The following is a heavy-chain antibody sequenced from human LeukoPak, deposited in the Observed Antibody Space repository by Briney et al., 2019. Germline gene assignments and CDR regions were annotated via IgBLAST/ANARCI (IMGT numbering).Heavy chain of an antibody. CDR3: ARDRLRLLPAFDI. CDR2: IYYSGNT. Sequence: SETLSLTCAVYGGSFSGYYWGWIRQPPGKGLEWIGSIYYSGNTYYKPSLKSRVTISVDTAKNQFSLKLSSVTAADTAVYYCARDRLRLLPAFDIWGQGTMVSVSS. V-gene: IGHV4-34*01. J-gene: IGHJ3*02. D-gene: IGHD2-21*02. CDR1: GGSFSGYY.